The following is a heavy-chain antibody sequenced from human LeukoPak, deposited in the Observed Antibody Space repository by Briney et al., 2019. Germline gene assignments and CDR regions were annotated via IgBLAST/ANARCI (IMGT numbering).Heavy chain of an antibody. CDR2: MNPNSGNT. Sequence: ASVKVSCKASGYTFSNYDINWVRQATGQGLEWMGWMNPNSGNTGYAQKFQGRVTITADESTSTAYMELSSLRSEDTAVYYCVRDGSYYDNSGYYYLYWGQGTLVTVSS. V-gene: IGHV1-8*01. CDR1: GYTFSNYD. D-gene: IGHD3-22*01. CDR3: VRDGSYYDNSGYYYLY. J-gene: IGHJ4*02.